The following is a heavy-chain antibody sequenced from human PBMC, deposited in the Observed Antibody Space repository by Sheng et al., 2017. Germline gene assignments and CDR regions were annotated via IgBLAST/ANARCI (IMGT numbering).Heavy chain of an antibody. CDR2: ISYDGSNK. CDR1: GFTFSSYG. Sequence: QVQLVESGGGVVQPGRSLRLSCAASGFTFSSYGMHWVRQAPGKGLEWVAVISYDGSNKYYADSVKGRFTISRDNSKNTLYLQMNSLRAEDTAVYYCAKAYGSHSGLLSDYWGQGTLVTVSS. J-gene: IGHJ4*02. CDR3: AKAYGSHSGLLSDY. V-gene: IGHV3-30*18. D-gene: IGHD4-17*01.